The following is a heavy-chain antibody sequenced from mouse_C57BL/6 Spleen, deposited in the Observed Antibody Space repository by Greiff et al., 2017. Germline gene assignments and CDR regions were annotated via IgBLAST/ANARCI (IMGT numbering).Heavy chain of an antibody. D-gene: IGHD2-4*01. Sequence: VQLQQSGAELVKPGASVKISCKASGYAFSSYWMNWVKQRPGKGLEWIGQIYPGDGDTNYNGKFKGKATLTADKSSSTAYMQLSSLTSEDSAVYFCASYDYDVGAWFAYWGQGTLVTVSA. J-gene: IGHJ3*01. CDR2: IYPGDGDT. CDR1: GYAFSSYW. CDR3: ASYDYDVGAWFAY. V-gene: IGHV1-80*01.